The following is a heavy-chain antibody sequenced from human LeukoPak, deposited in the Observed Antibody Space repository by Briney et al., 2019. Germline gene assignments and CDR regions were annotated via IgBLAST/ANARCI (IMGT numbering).Heavy chain of an antibody. V-gene: IGHV1-8*03. CDR2: MNPNSGNT. CDR3: ARDSGADGSSWWGNWFDP. Sequence: ASVKVSCKASGYTFTSYDINWVRQATGQGLEWMGWMNPNSGNTGYAQKFQGRVTITRNTSISTAYMELSRLRSDDTAVYYCARDSGADGSSWWGNWFDPWGQGTLVTVSS. D-gene: IGHD6-13*01. CDR1: GYTFTSYD. J-gene: IGHJ5*02.